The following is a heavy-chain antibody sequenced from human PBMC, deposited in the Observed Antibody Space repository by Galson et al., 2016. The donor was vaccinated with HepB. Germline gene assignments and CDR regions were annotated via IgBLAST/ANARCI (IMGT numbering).Heavy chain of an antibody. V-gene: IGHV3-23*01. J-gene: IGHJ4*02. CDR2: ISGSGDIT. CDR3: GKSEVVVVAAQQV. CDR1: GFSFSRRA. D-gene: IGHD2-15*01. Sequence: SLRLSCAASGFSFSRRAMNWVRQAPGKGLEWVSSISGSGDITYSAASVKGRFTISRDNSKSTLYLQMNTLGVEDTAVYYCGKSEVVVVAAQQVWGQGTLVTVAS.